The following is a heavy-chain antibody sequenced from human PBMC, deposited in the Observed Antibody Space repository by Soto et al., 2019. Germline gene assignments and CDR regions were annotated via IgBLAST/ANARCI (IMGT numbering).Heavy chain of an antibody. D-gene: IGHD2-2*01. J-gene: IGHJ4*02. CDR1: GYTFTGYD. CDR3: ARSHCSSISCYVGSGDY. CDR2: ISPNSGDT. Sequence: QVQLVQSGAEVKKPGASVKVSCKASGYTFTGYDMHWVRQAPGQGLEWMGWISPNSGDTNYAQKFQGWVTMTRDTSISTAYMERSRLRSDDTAVYYCARSHCSSISCYVGSGDYWGQGTLVTVSS. V-gene: IGHV1-2*04.